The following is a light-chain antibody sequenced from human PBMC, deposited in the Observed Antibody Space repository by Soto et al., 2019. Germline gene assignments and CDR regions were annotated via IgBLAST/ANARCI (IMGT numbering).Light chain of an antibody. CDR2: GAS. J-gene: IGKJ1*01. CDR1: QSVSSSY. CDR3: QQYGSSPWT. Sequence: VLLTHSPVTLSLSPVERATLCCGSIQSVSSSYLAWYQQKPGQAPRLLIYGASSRATGIPDRFSGSGSGTDFTLTIRRLEPGDFAVYYCQQYGSSPWTFGKGTXVDIK. V-gene: IGKV3-20*01.